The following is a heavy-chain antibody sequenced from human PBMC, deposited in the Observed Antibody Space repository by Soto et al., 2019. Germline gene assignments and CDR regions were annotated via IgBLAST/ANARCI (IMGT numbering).Heavy chain of an antibody. CDR3: TRDQVLRYFDWPREGSY. D-gene: IGHD3-9*01. V-gene: IGHV3-49*03. J-gene: IGHJ4*02. Sequence: PGGSLRLSCTASGFTFGDYAMSWFRQAPGKGLEWVGFIRSKAYGGTTEYAASAKGRFTTSRDDSKSIAYLQMNSLKTEDTAVYYCTRDQVLRYFDWPREGSYWGQGTLVTVSS. CDR1: GFTFGDYA. CDR2: IRSKAYGGTT.